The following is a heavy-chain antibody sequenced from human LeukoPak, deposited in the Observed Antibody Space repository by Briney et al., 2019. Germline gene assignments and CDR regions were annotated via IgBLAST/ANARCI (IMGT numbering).Heavy chain of an antibody. D-gene: IGHD3-10*01. CDR1: GFTFSSYS. J-gene: IGHJ4*02. V-gene: IGHV3-23*01. CDR2: ISGSGGST. CDR3: AKEHGVRGWPRFYFDY. Sequence: GGSLRLSCAASGFTFSSYSLNWVRQAPGKGLEWVSAISGSGGSTYYADSVKGRFTLSRDNSKNTLYLQMNSLRAEDTAVYYCAKEHGVRGWPRFYFDYWGQGTLVTVSS.